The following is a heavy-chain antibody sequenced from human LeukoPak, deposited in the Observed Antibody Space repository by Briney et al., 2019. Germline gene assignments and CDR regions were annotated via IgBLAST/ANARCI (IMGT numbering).Heavy chain of an antibody. CDR3: ARGRSYGELGDY. CDR1: GYTFTAYY. CDR2: INPKSGGT. J-gene: IGHJ4*02. V-gene: IGHV1-2*02. Sequence: ASVKVSCKASGYTFTAYYMHWVRQAPGQGLEWMGWINPKSGGTNYAQKFQGRVTMTRDTSTSTTYMDLSTLRSDDTAVYYCARGRSYGELGDYWGQGTLVTVSS. D-gene: IGHD4-17*01.